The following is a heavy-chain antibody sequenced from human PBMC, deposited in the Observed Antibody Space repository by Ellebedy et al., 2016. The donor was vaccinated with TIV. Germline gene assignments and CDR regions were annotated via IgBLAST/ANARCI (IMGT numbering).Heavy chain of an antibody. CDR3: ARDLAGPFDY. J-gene: IGHJ4*02. CDR1: GYTFTGYY. V-gene: IGHV1-2*02. CDR2: IIPNSGGT. Sequence: ASVTVSCKASGYTFTGYYMHWVRPAPGHGLEWMGWIIPNSGGTNYAQKFQGRVTMTRDTSISTAYMELSRLRSDDTAIYYCARDLAGPFDYWGQGILVTVSS.